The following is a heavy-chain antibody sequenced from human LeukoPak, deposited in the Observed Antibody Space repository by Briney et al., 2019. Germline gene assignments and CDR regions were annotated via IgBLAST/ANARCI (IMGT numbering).Heavy chain of an antibody. D-gene: IGHD1-26*01. CDR1: GGSVSSGSYY. CDR3: AGGGISGSYYGTIDY. V-gene: IGHV4-61*01. Sequence: SETLSLTCTVSGGSVSSGSYYWSWIRQPPGKGLEWIGYIYYSGSTNYNPSPKSRVTIPVDTSKNQFSLKLSSVTAADTAVYYCAGGGISGSYYGTIDYWGQGTLVTVSS. J-gene: IGHJ4*02. CDR2: IYYSGST.